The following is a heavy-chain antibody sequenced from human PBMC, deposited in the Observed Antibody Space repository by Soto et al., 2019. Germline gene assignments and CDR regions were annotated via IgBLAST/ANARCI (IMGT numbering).Heavy chain of an antibody. V-gene: IGHV1-18*01. CDR1: GYTFTSYG. CDR3: AFSDVVVAGYWFDP. Sequence: GASVKVSCKASGYTFTSYGISWVRQAPGQGLEWMGWISAYNGNTNYAQKLQGRVTMTTDTSTSTAYMELRGLRSDDTAVYYCAFSDVVVAGYWFDPWGQGTLVTVSS. D-gene: IGHD2-15*01. CDR2: ISAYNGNT. J-gene: IGHJ5*02.